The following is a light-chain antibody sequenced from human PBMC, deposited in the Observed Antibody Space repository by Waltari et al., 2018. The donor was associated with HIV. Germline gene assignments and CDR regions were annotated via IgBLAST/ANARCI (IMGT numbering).Light chain of an antibody. CDR3: QSADSSGTYLVI. CDR1: ALANQY. CDR2: KDS. V-gene: IGLV3-25*03. Sequence: SYELTQPPSVSVSPGQTARITCSGDALANQYAYWYQRKPGQAPVLVIYKDSERSSGIPERFSGSSSGTTVTLTISGAQAEDEADYYCQSADSSGTYLVIFGGGTKLTVL. J-gene: IGLJ2*01.